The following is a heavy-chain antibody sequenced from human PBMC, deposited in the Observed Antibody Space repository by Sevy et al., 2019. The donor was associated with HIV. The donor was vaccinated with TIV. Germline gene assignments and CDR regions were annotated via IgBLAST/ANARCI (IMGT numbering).Heavy chain of an antibody. CDR2: TRNKADGYTT. D-gene: IGHD6-13*01. CDR1: GFTFSDHY. V-gene: IGHV3-72*01. J-gene: IGHJ4*02. CDR3: ATHAGIAAAGRVFDY. Sequence: GGSLRLSCVASGFTFSDHYMQWVRQAPGKGLEWVGRTRNKADGYTTEYAASVKGRFTISRDESKNSLYVQMNSLKAEDTAVYYCATHAGIAAAGRVFDYWGQGTLVTVSS.